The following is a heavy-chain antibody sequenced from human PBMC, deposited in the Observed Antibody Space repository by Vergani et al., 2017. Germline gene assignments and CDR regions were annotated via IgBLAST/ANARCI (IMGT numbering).Heavy chain of an antibody. CDR3: ARQLRTARSGILQAFDI. V-gene: IGHV3-64*01. J-gene: IGHJ3*02. CDR2: IGNYGGSI. Sequence: EVNLVESGGGLVHPGGSLRLACATSGFIFTYHGMYWVRQGPGKGLEFVSGIGNYGGSIQYGNSVKGRFIIARDNSKRTVFLQMGSLTTEDTVVYYCARQLRTARSGILQAFDIWGHGTLVTVSS. D-gene: IGHD1-1*01. CDR1: GFIFTYHG.